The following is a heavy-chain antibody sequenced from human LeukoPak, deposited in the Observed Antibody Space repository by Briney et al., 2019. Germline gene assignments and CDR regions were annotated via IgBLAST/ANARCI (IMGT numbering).Heavy chain of an antibody. J-gene: IGHJ5*02. CDR3: ARHLRYCSGGSCYSFWFDP. CDR1: GGSISSSSYY. V-gene: IGHV4-39*01. Sequence: PSETLFLTCTVSGGSISSSSYYWGWIRQPPGKGLEWIGSIYYSGSTYYNPSLKSRVTISVDTSKNQFPLKLSSVTAADTAVYYCARHLRYCSGGSCYSFWFDPWGQGTLVTVSS. CDR2: IYYSGST. D-gene: IGHD2-15*01.